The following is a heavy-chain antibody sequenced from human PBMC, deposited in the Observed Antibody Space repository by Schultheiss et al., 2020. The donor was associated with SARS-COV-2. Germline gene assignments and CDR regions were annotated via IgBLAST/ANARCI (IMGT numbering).Heavy chain of an antibody. Sequence: SETLSLTCAVYGGSFSGYYWSWIRQPPGKGLEWIGYIYYSGSTYYNPSLQSRVTISVDTSKNQFSLKLSSVTAADTAVYYCASINWNYHLLFDYWGQGTLVTVSS. D-gene: IGHD1-7*01. CDR2: IYYSGST. V-gene: IGHV4-34*01. CDR3: ASINWNYHLLFDY. CDR1: GGSFSGYY. J-gene: IGHJ4*02.